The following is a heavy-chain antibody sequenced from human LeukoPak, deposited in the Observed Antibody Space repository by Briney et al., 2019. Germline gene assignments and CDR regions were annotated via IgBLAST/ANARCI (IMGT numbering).Heavy chain of an antibody. J-gene: IGHJ3*02. Sequence: SGGSLRLSCAASGFTFSNAWMNWVRQAPGKGLEWVSSISSSSSYIYYADSVKGRFTISRDNAKNSLYLQMNSLRAEDTAVYYCARNSAFDIWGQGTMVTVSS. V-gene: IGHV3-21*01. CDR1: GFTFSNAW. CDR3: ARNSAFDI. CDR2: ISSSSSYI.